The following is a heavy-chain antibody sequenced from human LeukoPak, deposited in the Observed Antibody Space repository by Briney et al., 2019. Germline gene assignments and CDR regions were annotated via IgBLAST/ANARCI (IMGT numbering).Heavy chain of an antibody. V-gene: IGHV3-30*18. CDR1: GFTFSSYG. CDR3: AKDPSGYPREAYFDY. CDR2: ISYDGSNK. J-gene: IGHJ4*02. D-gene: IGHD5-12*01. Sequence: GGSPRLSCAASGFTFSSYGMHWVRQAPGKGLEWVAVISYDGSNKYYADSVKGRFTISRDNSKNTLYLQMNSLRAEDTAVYYCAKDPSGYPREAYFDYWGQGTLVTVSS.